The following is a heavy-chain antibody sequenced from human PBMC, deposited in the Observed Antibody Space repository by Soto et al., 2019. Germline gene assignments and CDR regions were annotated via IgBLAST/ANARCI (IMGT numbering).Heavy chain of an antibody. CDR2: IYPGDSDT. Sequence: GESLKISCKGSGYRFTTYWIGRVRQMPVKGLEWMGIIYPGDSDTRYSPSFQGQVTTSADKSINTAYLQWSSLKASDTAMYYCARQYCISTSCYVGSDFWGQGTLVTVSS. CDR1: GYRFTTYW. V-gene: IGHV5-51*01. D-gene: IGHD2-2*01. J-gene: IGHJ4*02. CDR3: ARQYCISTSCYVGSDF.